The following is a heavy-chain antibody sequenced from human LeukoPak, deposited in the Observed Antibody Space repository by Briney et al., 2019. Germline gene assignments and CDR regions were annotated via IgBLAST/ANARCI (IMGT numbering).Heavy chain of an antibody. Sequence: PGGSLRLSCAASGFTFSSYSMNWVRQAPGKGLEWVSSISSRSSYIYYADTVKGRFTISRDNAKNSLYLQMNSLRAEDTAVYYCAKHDYGDSGAFDIWGQGTMVTVSS. CDR2: ISSRSSYI. CDR1: GFTFSSYS. J-gene: IGHJ3*02. V-gene: IGHV3-21*01. D-gene: IGHD4-17*01. CDR3: AKHDYGDSGAFDI.